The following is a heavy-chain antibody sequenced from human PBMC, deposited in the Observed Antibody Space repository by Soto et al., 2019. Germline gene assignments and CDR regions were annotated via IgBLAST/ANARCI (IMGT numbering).Heavy chain of an antibody. CDR3: ARDGVTGASDY. J-gene: IGHJ4*02. V-gene: IGHV3-30-3*01. Sequence: QVQLVESGGGVVQPGRSLRLSCAASGFSFSSYAMHWVRQAPGKGLEWVAVISHDGTNKYYADSVKGRFTISRDNSKNTLYIQMNSLRAEDTAVYYCARDGVTGASDYWGQGTLVTVSS. CDR1: GFSFSSYA. D-gene: IGHD1-20*01. CDR2: ISHDGTNK.